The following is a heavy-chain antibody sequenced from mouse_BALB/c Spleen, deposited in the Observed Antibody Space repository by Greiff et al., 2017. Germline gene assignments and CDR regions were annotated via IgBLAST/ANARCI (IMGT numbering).Heavy chain of an antibody. Sequence: VQLQQSGAELARPGASVKLSCKASGYTFTSYWMQWVKQRPGQGLEWIGAIYPGDGDTRYTQKFKGKATLTADKSSSTAYMQLSSLASEDSAVYYCARPGGYGGFAYWGQGTLVTVSA. CDR3: ARPGGYGGFAY. D-gene: IGHD2-2*01. J-gene: IGHJ3*01. CDR1: GYTFTSYW. V-gene: IGHV1-87*01. CDR2: IYPGDGDT.